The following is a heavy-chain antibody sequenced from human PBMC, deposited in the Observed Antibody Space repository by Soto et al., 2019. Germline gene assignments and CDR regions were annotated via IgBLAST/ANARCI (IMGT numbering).Heavy chain of an antibody. CDR3: ASPRDDGSLKFDY. CDR1: GGTFSSYT. Sequence: QVQLVQSGAEVKKPGSSVKVSCKASGGTFSSYTISWVRQAPGQGLEWMGRIIPILGIANYAQKFQGRVTITADKSTSTAYMELSSLRSEDPAVYYCASPRDDGSLKFDYWGQGTLVTVSS. V-gene: IGHV1-69*02. D-gene: IGHD1-26*01. CDR2: IIPILGIA. J-gene: IGHJ4*02.